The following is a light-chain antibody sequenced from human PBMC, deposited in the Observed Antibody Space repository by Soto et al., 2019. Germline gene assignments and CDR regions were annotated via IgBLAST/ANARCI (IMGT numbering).Light chain of an antibody. V-gene: IGLV2-14*01. Sequence: QSVLTQPASVSGSPGQSITISCTGTSRDVGGYNYVSWYQQHPGKAPKLMIYEVSNRPSGVSNRFSGSKSGNTASLTISGLQAEDEADYYCSSYTSSSIYVLGTATKV. CDR2: EVS. CDR1: SRDVGGYNY. CDR3: SSYTSSSIYV. J-gene: IGLJ1*01.